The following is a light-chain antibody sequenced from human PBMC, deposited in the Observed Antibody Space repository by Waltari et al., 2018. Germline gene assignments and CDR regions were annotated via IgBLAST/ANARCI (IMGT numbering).Light chain of an antibody. CDR1: QSFSRA. V-gene: IGKV3-20*01. CDR2: DAS. Sequence: EIVLTQSPGHLSLSPGEIATLSCRASQSFSRALAWYQQKPGQAPRLLIYDASTRAIGIPDRFSGGGSGTDFSLTISRLEPEDFAVYYCQHYVRLPVTFGQGTTVEIK. J-gene: IGKJ1*01. CDR3: QHYVRLPVT.